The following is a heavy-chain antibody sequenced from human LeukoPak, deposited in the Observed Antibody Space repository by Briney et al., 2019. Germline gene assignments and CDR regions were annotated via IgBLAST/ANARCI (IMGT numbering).Heavy chain of an antibody. CDR1: GGSISSYY. D-gene: IGHD3-22*01. Sequence: SETLSLTCTVSGGSISSYYWSWIRQPPGKGLEWIGYIYTSGSTNYNPSLKSRVTISVDTSKSQFSLKLSSVTAADTAVYYCARLVYYYDSSGQTDAFDIWGQGTMVTVSS. J-gene: IGHJ3*02. V-gene: IGHV4-4*09. CDR2: IYTSGST. CDR3: ARLVYYYDSSGQTDAFDI.